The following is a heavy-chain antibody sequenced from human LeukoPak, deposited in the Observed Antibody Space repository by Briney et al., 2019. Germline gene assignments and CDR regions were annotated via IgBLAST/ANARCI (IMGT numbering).Heavy chain of an antibody. D-gene: IGHD3-10*01. J-gene: IGHJ5*02. CDR1: GGSISSYY. CDR2: IYATGST. CDR3: ARHGSVRSPLRP. Sequence: SETLSLTCTVSGGSISSYYWSWIRQPPGKGLEWIGNIYATGSTNYNPSFNSRVIISVDKSKNHFARNLRSVVAADTAVYYCARHGSVRSPLRPWGQGTLVTVSS. V-gene: IGHV4-4*09.